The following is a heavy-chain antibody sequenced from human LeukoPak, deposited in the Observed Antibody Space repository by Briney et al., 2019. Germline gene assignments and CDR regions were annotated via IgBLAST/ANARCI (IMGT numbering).Heavy chain of an antibody. CDR1: GFTFSSYD. D-gene: IGHD6-13*01. CDR2: ISYDGSNK. CDR3: ARGAGSSWTSEYFHY. J-gene: IGHJ1*01. Sequence: GGSLRLSCAASGFTFSSYDMQWVRQAPGKGLEGVAVISYDGSNKYYADSEKGRFTISRDNANTSLYLQMNSLRAEDTAVYYCARGAGSSWTSEYFHYWGQGTLVTVSS. V-gene: IGHV3-30*04.